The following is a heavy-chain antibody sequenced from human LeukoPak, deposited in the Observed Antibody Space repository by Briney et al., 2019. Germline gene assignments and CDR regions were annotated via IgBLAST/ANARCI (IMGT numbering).Heavy chain of an antibody. Sequence: GGSLRLSCAASGFTFSDHYMDWVRQAPGKGLEWVSDISGTGGRTYYADSVKGRFTISRDNSKNTVDLLMNSLRDEDTAIYYCARDVPYYYDSSGYYSPFDCWGQGTLVTVSS. J-gene: IGHJ4*02. CDR2: ISGTGGRT. V-gene: IGHV3-23*01. CDR3: ARDVPYYYDSSGYYSPFDC. CDR1: GFTFSDHY. D-gene: IGHD3-22*01.